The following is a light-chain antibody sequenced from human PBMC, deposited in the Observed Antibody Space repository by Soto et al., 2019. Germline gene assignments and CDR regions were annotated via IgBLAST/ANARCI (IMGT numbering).Light chain of an antibody. J-gene: IGKJ1*01. CDR1: QSVSSS. CDR3: QQYNNWWT. V-gene: IGKV3-15*01. Sequence: EIVMTQSPDTLSVSPGERATLSCRASQSVSSSLAWYQQKPGQAPRLLIYGASTRATGIPARFSGSGSGTEFTLTISSLQSEDFAVYYCQQYNNWWTFGQWTKVEIK. CDR2: GAS.